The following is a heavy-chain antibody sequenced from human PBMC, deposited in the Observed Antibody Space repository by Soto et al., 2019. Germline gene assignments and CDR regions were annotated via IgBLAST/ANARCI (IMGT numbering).Heavy chain of an antibody. CDR2: ISSSSSYI. D-gene: IGHD6-13*01. Sequence: PGGSLRLSCAASGFTFSSYSMNWVRQAPGKGLEWVSSISSSSSYIYYADSVKGRFTISRDNAKNSLYLQMNSLRAEDTAVYYCARGDIRQLVRSDWFDPWGQGTLVTVSS. CDR1: GFTFSSYS. CDR3: ARGDIRQLVRSDWFDP. J-gene: IGHJ5*02. V-gene: IGHV3-21*01.